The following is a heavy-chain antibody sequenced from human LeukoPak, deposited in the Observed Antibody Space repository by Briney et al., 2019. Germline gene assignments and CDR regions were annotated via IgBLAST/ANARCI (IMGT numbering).Heavy chain of an antibody. CDR2: IYSDGSDK. V-gene: IGHV3-74*01. CDR1: GFTFSTAW. Sequence: GGSLRLSCAASGFTFSTAWVHWVRRARGKGLVWVSRIYSDGSDKIYADSVRARFTIYRDNANNTLYLQMNSLRAENIAVYYCASDSGHAFYFWGQGTMVTVSS. D-gene: IGHD3-10*01. CDR3: ASDSGHAFYF. J-gene: IGHJ3*01.